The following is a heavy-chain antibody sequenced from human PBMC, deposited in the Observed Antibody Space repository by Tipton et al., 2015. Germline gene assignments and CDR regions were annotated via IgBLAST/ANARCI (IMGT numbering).Heavy chain of an antibody. CDR2: IHHSGNS. Sequence: TLSLTCTVSGGSLGGEDYYWSWIRQHPEEGLEWIGYIHHSGNSHYNPPLESRVTVLVDTSKRQFSLRLSSVTAADTAVYFCARGPTIAYCLGDCSPAGYFDLWGRGTLVTVSS. J-gene: IGHJ2*01. V-gene: IGHV4-31*03. CDR3: ARGPTIAYCLGDCSPAGYFDL. CDR1: GGSLGGEDYY. D-gene: IGHD2-21*02.